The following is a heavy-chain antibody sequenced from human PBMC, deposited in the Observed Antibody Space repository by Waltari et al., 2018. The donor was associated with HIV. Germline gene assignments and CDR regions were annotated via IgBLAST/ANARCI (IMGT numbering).Heavy chain of an antibody. Sequence: QVQLVESGGGVVQPGRSLRLSGAAPGFSFSSEAMHWVRQAPGKGLEWVAAISYDGRNKFYADSVKGRFTISRDNSKNTVYVEMSSLSPEDTAVYFCARDAAPPEYWGQGTLVTVSS. CDR2: ISYDGRNK. CDR3: ARDAAPPEY. V-gene: IGHV3-30*04. CDR1: GFSFSSEA. J-gene: IGHJ4*02.